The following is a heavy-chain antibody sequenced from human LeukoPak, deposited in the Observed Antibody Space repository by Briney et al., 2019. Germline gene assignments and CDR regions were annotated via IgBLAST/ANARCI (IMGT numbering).Heavy chain of an antibody. Sequence: GGSLRLSCAASGFTFSSYAMSWVRQAPGKGLEYVSAISSNGGSTYYANSVKGRFTISRDNSKNTLYLQMGSLRAEDMAVYYCARDRRGGLRLPYYYGSGSYYDYWGQGTLVTVSS. J-gene: IGHJ4*02. V-gene: IGHV3-64*01. CDR3: ARDRRGGLRLPYYYGSGSYYDY. D-gene: IGHD3-10*01. CDR1: GFTFSSYA. CDR2: ISSNGGST.